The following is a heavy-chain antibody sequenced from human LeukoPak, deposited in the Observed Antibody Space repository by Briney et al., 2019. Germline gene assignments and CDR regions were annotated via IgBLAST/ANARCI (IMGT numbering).Heavy chain of an antibody. D-gene: IGHD4-23*01. J-gene: IGHJ4*02. CDR3: AKDLGYSGNSPFDY. V-gene: IGHV3-53*01. CDR1: GFTVSSNY. CDR2: IYSGGST. Sequence: PGGSLRLSCAASGFTVSSNYMSWVRQAPGKGLEWVSLIYSGGSTYYADSVKGRFTISRDNSKNTLSLQMNSLRAEDTAVYYCAKDLGYSGNSPFDYWGQGSLVTVSS.